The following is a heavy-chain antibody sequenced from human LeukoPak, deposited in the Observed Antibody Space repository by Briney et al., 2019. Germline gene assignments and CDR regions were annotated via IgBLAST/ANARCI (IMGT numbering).Heavy chain of an antibody. CDR1: GGSFSGYY. D-gene: IGHD5-24*01. CDR2: INHSGST. Sequence: SETLSLTCAVYGGSFSGYYWSWIRQPPGKGLEWIGEINHSGSTNYNPSLKSRVTISVDTSKNQFSLKLSSVTAADTAVYYCARRTLRSSRDGYNRPFDYWGQGTLVTVSS. V-gene: IGHV4-34*01. CDR3: ARRTLRSSRDGYNRPFDY. J-gene: IGHJ4*02.